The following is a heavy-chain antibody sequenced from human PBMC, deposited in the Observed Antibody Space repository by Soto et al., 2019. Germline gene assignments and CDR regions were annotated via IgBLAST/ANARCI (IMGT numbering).Heavy chain of an antibody. CDR1: GFTFT. D-gene: IGHD1-7*01. Sequence: QDQLVQSGAEVKKAGASVKVSCKASGFTFTMHWVRQAPGQTLEWMGWINVVNGKTKYSQKFQGRLTITRDTSASTAYMELSSLRSEDTDVYYCARDPVTTITEATYGMDVWGQGTTVTVSS. CDR3: ARDPVTTITEATYGMDV. CDR2: INVVNGKT. V-gene: IGHV1-3*01. J-gene: IGHJ6*02.